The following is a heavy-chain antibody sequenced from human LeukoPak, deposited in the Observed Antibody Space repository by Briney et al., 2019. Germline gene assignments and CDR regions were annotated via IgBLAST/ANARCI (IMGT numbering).Heavy chain of an antibody. J-gene: IGHJ5*02. CDR3: AGELIVVVPAAINWFDP. CDR2: IYYSGST. CDR1: GGSISSGDYY. Sequence: PSETLSLTCTVSGGSISSGDYYWSWIRQPPGKGLEWIGYIYYSGSTYYNPSLKSRVTISVDTSKNQFSLKLSSVTAADTAVYYCAGELIVVVPAAINWFDPWGQGTLVTVSS. D-gene: IGHD2-2*01. V-gene: IGHV4-30-4*01.